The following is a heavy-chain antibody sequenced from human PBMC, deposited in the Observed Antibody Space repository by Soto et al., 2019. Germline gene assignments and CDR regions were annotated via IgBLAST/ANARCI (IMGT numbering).Heavy chain of an antibody. CDR2: TYYRSKWYN. D-gene: IGHD1-26*01. V-gene: IGHV6-1*01. CDR3: TREGGVGGRYFNWFDP. Sequence: SQTRSLTCAISGDSVSSNSAAWSWIRQSPSRGLEWLGRTYYRSKWYNDYVVSVKSRITIKPDASKNQFYLQLNSVTPEDTAVYYCTREGGVGGRYFNWFDPWGQGTQVTVSS. J-gene: IGHJ5*02. CDR1: GDSVSSNSAA.